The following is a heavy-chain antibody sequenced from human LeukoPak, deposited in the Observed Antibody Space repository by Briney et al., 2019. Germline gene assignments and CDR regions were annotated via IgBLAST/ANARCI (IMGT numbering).Heavy chain of an antibody. V-gene: IGHV3-74*01. CDR2: INGDGSST. Sequence: GGSLRLSCAAAGFTFSSYWMHWVRQAPGKGLVWVSRINGDGSSTTYADSVKGRFTISRDNAKNTLYLQMNSLRAEDTAVYYCARLRLGSGWTVPGYWGQGTLVTVSS. D-gene: IGHD6-19*01. CDR1: GFTFSSYW. J-gene: IGHJ4*02. CDR3: ARLRLGSGWTVPGY.